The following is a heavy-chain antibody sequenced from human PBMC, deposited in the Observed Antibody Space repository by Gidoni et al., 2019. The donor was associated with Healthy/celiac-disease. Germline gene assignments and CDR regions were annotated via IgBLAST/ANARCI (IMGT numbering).Heavy chain of an antibody. Sequence: EVQLVESGGGLVKPGGSLRLSCAASGFTFSSYSMNWVRQAPGKGLEWVSSISSSSSYIYYADSVKGRFTISRDNAKNSLYLQINSLRAEDTAVYYCARDGRGYDYGDYYYGMDVWGQGTTVTVSS. CDR3: ARDGRGYDYGDYYYGMDV. V-gene: IGHV3-21*01. CDR1: GFTFSSYS. D-gene: IGHD5-12*01. J-gene: IGHJ6*02. CDR2: ISSSSSYI.